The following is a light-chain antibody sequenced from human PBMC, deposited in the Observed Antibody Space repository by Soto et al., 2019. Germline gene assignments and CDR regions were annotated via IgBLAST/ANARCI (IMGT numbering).Light chain of an antibody. Sequence: EIVLTQSPGTLSLSPGERATLSCRASQGVSGNYLAWYQQKSGQAPRLLLYGTSSRATGIPERFSGSGSGTDFTLTISRLEPEDFAVYYCQHYGSSRTFGQGTKVDIK. V-gene: IGKV3-20*01. J-gene: IGKJ1*01. CDR1: QGVSGNY. CDR2: GTS. CDR3: QHYGSSRT.